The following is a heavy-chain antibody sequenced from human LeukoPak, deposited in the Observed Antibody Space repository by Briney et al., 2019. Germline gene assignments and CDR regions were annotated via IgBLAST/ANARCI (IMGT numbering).Heavy chain of an antibody. CDR3: ARSPVFRGLMYPNWFDS. D-gene: IGHD3-10*01. J-gene: IGHJ5*01. V-gene: IGHV4-30-4*01. CDR2: IYYSGGT. Sequence: PSETLSLTCTVSGGSISSGDYYWSWIRQPSGTGLDWIGHIYYSGGTSYNPSLRSRLSISLDMSKNQFSMRLTSVTAADTAVYYCARSPVFRGLMYPNWFDSWGQGTLVTVSS. CDR1: GGSISSGDYY.